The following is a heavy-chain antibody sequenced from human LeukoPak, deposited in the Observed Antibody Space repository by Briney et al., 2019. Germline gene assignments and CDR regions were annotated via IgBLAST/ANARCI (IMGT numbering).Heavy chain of an antibody. D-gene: IGHD1-1*01. CDR2: TSYSVST. Sequence: PSETLSLTCTVSTDSINAYSWSWIRQSPGKGLEWIGSTSYSVSTNYNPSVKSRVTISADTSKSQFSLRLSSVTAADTAVYYCARGRRSGTNFSFDHWGQGTLVTVSS. J-gene: IGHJ4*02. V-gene: IGHV4-59*01. CDR1: TDSINAYS. CDR3: ARGRRSGTNFSFDH.